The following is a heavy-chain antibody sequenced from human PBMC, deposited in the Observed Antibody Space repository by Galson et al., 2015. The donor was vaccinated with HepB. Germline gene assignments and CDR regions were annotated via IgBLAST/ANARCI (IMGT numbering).Heavy chain of an antibody. CDR3: ASSPLLIAAAGNGGYYFDY. Sequence: SVKVSCKASGGTFSSYAISWVRQAPGQGLEWMGGIIPIFGTANYAQKFQGRVTITADESTSTAYMELSSLRSEDTAVYYCASSPLLIAAAGNGGYYFDYWGQGTLVTVSS. CDR1: GGTFSSYA. J-gene: IGHJ4*02. CDR2: IIPIFGTA. D-gene: IGHD6-13*01. V-gene: IGHV1-69*13.